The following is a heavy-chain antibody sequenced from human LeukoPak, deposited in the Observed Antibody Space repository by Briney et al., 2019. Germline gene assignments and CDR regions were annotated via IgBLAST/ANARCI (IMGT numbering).Heavy chain of an antibody. CDR3: AGMKATGTSRGYIDV. CDR1: GGSINTASYY. V-gene: IGHV4-39*01. CDR2: FYYTGTT. J-gene: IGHJ6*03. Sequence: PSETLSLICRVYGGSINTASYYWGWIRQPPGKGLELIGNFYYTGTTFYNSSLQSRVTISVDTSKNQFSLKLTSVTATDTSVYYCAGMKATGTSRGYIDVWGKGTTVTVSS. D-gene: IGHD1-1*01.